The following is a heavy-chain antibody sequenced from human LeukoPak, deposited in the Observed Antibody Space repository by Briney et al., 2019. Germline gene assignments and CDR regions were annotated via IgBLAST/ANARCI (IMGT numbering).Heavy chain of an antibody. CDR3: ARVLGGLQPWFDP. J-gene: IGHJ5*02. Sequence: SETLSLTCTVSGGSISSGGYYWSWIRQHPGKGLEWIGYIYYSGSTYYNPSLKSRVTISVDTSKNQFSLKLSSVTAADTAVYYCARVLGGLQPWFDPWGQGTLVTVSS. CDR2: IYYSGST. CDR1: GGSISSGGYY. V-gene: IGHV4-31*03. D-gene: IGHD5-24*01.